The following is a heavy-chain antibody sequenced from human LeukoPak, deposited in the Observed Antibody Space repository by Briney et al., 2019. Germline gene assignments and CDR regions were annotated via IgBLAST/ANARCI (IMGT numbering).Heavy chain of an antibody. J-gene: IGHJ4*02. CDR1: GFTFSSYW. Sequence: GGSLRLSCAASGFTFSSYWMSWVRQAPGKGLEWVANIKQDGSEKYYVDSVKGRFTISRDNAKNSLYLQMNSLRAEDTAVYYCARDGHDYGGRGFDYWGQGTLVTVSS. CDR2: IKQDGSEK. V-gene: IGHV3-7*01. CDR3: ARDGHDYGGRGFDY. D-gene: IGHD4-23*01.